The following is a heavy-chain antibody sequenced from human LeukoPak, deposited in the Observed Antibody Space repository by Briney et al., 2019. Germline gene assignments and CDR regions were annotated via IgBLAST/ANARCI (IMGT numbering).Heavy chain of an antibody. Sequence: GASVKVSYKASGYTFTSYGISWVRQAPGQGLEWMGWISAYNGNTNYAQKFQGRVTMTEDTSTDTAYMELSSLRSEDTAVYYCATDGDYTFDYWGQGTLVTVSS. CDR1: GYTFTSYG. D-gene: IGHD3-16*01. V-gene: IGHV1-18*01. CDR3: ATDGDYTFDY. J-gene: IGHJ4*02. CDR2: ISAYNGNT.